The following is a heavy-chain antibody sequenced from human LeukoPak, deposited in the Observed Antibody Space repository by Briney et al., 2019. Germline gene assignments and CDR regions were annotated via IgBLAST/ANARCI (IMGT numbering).Heavy chain of an antibody. CDR2: ISRSGDIT. J-gene: IGHJ4*02. CDR1: GVTFSKYG. CDR3: ATEGFYY. V-gene: IGHV3-23*01. Sequence: GGSLRLSCAASGVTFSKYGMKWVRQAAGTGLEYVSGISRSGDITHYADSVKGWFTISRDNFKNTLYLQMNSLRAEDTALYYCATEGFYYWGPGTLVTVSS.